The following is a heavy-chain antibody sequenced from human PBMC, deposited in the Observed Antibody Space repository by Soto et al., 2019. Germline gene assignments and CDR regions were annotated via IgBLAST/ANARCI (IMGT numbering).Heavy chain of an antibody. CDR2: IYPGDSDT. CDR1: GYSFTSYW. CDR3: ARQPGLGYCTNGVCYSLDY. V-gene: IGHV5-51*01. J-gene: IGHJ4*02. Sequence: PGESLKISCKGSGYSFTSYWIGWVRQMPGKGLEWMGIIYPGDSDTRYSPSFQGQVTISADKSISTAYLQWSSLKASDTAMYYCARQPGLGYCTNGVCYSLDYWGQGTLVTVSS. D-gene: IGHD2-8*01.